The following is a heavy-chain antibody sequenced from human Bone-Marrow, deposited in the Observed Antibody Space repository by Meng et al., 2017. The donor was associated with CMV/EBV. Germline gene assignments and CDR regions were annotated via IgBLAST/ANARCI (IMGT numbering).Heavy chain of an antibody. CDR2: ISAYNGNT. D-gene: IGHD3-10*01. Sequence: HVQLGKCGAEVKKPGASVKVSCKASGYTFTSYGISWVRQAPGQGLEWMGWISAYNGNTNYAQKLQGRVTMTTDTSTSTAYMELRSLRSDDTAVYYCARAVGSGSYGWFDPWGQGTLVTVSS. CDR1: GYTFTSYG. J-gene: IGHJ5*02. CDR3: ARAVGSGSYGWFDP. V-gene: IGHV1-18*01.